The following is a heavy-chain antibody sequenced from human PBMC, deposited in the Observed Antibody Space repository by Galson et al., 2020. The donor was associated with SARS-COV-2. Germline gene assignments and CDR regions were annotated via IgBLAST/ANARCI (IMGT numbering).Heavy chain of an antibody. CDR1: GYSFTSYW. Sequence: KVSCRGSGYSFTSYWISWVRQMPGKGLEWMGRIDPSDSYTNYSPSFQGHVTISADKSISTAYLQWSSLKASDTAMYYCARHLAYCGGDCYYWFDPWGQGTLVTVSS. V-gene: IGHV5-10-1*01. J-gene: IGHJ5*02. CDR3: ARHLAYCGGDCYYWFDP. D-gene: IGHD2-21*01. CDR2: IDPSDSYT.